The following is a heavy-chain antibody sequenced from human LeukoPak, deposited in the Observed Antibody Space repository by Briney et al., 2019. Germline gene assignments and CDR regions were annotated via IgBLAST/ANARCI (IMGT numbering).Heavy chain of an antibody. CDR3: ARHQRYSSSWYKGIPFDY. D-gene: IGHD6-13*01. CDR2: INHSGST. V-gene: IGHV4-34*01. CDR1: GGSFSGYY. J-gene: IGHJ4*02. Sequence: PSETLSLTCAVYGGSFSGYYWSWIRQPPGKGLEWIGEINHSGSTNYNPSLKSRVTISVDTSKNQFSLKLSSVTAADTAVYYCARHQRYSSSWYKGIPFDYWGQGTLVTVSS.